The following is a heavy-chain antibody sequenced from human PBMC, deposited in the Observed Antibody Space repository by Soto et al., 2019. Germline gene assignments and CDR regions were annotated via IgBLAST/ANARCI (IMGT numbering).Heavy chain of an antibody. CDR2: IYYSGMT. CDR3: ARDSSGPGYSYGKFDY. Sequence: TLSLTCTVSGVSVSTGGYFWTWIRQHPGKGLEWIGNIYYSGMTYYNPSLRGRVSISLDPSESQFSLKLNSVTAADTAVYYCARDSSGPGYSYGKFDYWGQGALVTVSS. J-gene: IGHJ4*02. D-gene: IGHD5-18*01. V-gene: IGHV4-31*03. CDR1: GVSVSTGGYF.